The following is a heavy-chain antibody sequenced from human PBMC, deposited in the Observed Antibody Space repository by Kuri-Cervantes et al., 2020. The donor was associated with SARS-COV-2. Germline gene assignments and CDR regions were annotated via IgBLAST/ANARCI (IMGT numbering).Heavy chain of an antibody. CDR1: GGSVSGYY. Sequence: SETLSLTCTVSGGSVSGYYWTWMRQPPGKGLEWIGNIHYSGSTNYNTSLDSRVTISVDTSKNQFSLKLSSVTAADTAVYYCARGQYCSSTSCYATYYYYYYGMDVWGQGTTVTVSS. J-gene: IGHJ6*02. D-gene: IGHD2-2*01. V-gene: IGHV4-59*02. CDR2: IHYSGST. CDR3: ARGQYCSSTSCYATYYYYYYGMDV.